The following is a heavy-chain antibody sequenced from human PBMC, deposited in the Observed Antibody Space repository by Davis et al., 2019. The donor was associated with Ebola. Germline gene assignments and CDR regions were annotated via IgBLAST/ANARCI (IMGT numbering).Heavy chain of an antibody. CDR1: GFTFSSYW. CDR2: INSDGSST. Sequence: GESLKISCAASGFTFSSYWMHWVRQAPGKGLVWVSRINSDGSSTSYADSVKGRFTISRDNSKNTLYLQMNSLRAEDTAVYYCARDTTYYDFWSGFWFDPWGQGTLVTVSS. J-gene: IGHJ5*02. D-gene: IGHD3-3*01. CDR3: ARDTTYYDFWSGFWFDP. V-gene: IGHV3-74*01.